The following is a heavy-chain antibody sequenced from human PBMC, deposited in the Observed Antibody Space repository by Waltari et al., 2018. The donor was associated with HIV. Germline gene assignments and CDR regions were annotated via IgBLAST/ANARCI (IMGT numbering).Heavy chain of an antibody. CDR1: GFTFSNSW. CDR2: INRDGSTT. CDR3: ARPHSYNWFDP. D-gene: IGHD5-18*01. V-gene: IGHV3-74*01. J-gene: IGHJ5*02. Sequence: EVQLVESGGGLVQPGGSLRLSCAASGFTFSNSWMHWVRQAPGKGLGWVSRINRDGSTTNYADSGKGRFTISRDNAKNTLNLQMNSLRAEDTAVYYCARPHSYNWFDPWGQGTLVTVSS.